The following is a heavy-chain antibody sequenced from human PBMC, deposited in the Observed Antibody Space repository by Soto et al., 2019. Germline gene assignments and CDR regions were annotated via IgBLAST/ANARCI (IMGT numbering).Heavy chain of an antibody. CDR2: ISGSGGST. CDR1: GFTFSGYA. J-gene: IGHJ6*02. D-gene: IGHD3-3*01. Sequence: GGSLILSCAASGFTFSGYAMSWVRQAPGKGLEWVSAISGSGGSTYYADSVKGRFTISRDNSKNTLYLQMNSLRAEDTAVYYCAKEVLLRFYGMDVWGQGTTVTVSS. CDR3: AKEVLLRFYGMDV. V-gene: IGHV3-23*01.